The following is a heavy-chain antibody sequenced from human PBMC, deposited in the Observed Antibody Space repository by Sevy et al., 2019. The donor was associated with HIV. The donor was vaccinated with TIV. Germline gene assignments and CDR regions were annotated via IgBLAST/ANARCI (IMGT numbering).Heavy chain of an antibody. V-gene: IGHV3-21*01. CDR3: TRDKTILEGRYGMDV. Sequence: GGSLRLSCAASGFIFNDYNMNWVRQAPGKGLEWVSFIFSSSSWIYYADSVKGRFTISRDNTKNSLYLQMNSLRAEDTAVYYGTRDKTILEGRYGMDVWGQGTTVTVSS. CDR1: GFIFNDYN. CDR2: IFSSSSWI. D-gene: IGHD3-3*01. J-gene: IGHJ6*02.